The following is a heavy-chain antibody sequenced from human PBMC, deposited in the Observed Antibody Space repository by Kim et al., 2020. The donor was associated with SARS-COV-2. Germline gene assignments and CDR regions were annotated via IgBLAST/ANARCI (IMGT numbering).Heavy chain of an antibody. J-gene: IGHJ4*02. CDR3: ARSYSSSTQFDY. D-gene: IGHD6-6*01. V-gene: IGHV4-4*02. Sequence: NSNPSLKSRVTISVDKSKNQFSLKLSSVTAADTAVYYCARSYSSSTQFDYWGQGTLVTVSS.